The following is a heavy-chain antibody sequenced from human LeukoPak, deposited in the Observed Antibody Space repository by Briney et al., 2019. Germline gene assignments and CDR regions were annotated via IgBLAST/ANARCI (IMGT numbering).Heavy chain of an antibody. J-gene: IGHJ4*02. D-gene: IGHD4-23*01. CDR1: GYTISSGYY. V-gene: IGHV4-38-2*02. CDR3: ARAAYGGNKVFDY. CDR2: IYYSGST. Sequence: SETLSLTCTVSGYTISSGYYWGWIRQPPGKGLEWIGYIYYSGSTYYNPSLKSRVTISVDTSKNQFSLKLSSVTAADTAVYYCARAAYGGNKVFDYWGQGTLVTVSS.